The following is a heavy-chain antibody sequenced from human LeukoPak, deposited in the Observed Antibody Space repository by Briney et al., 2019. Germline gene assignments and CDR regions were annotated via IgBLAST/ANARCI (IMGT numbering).Heavy chain of an antibody. D-gene: IGHD3-10*01. Sequence: GGSLRLSCAASGFTFSDYYMSWIRQAPGKGLEWVSYISSSGSTIYYADSVKGRFTISRDNAKNSLYLQMNSLRAEDTAVYYCARDGDMPKISYYYGSGRGAFDIWGQGTMVTVSS. CDR1: GFTFSDYY. CDR3: ARDGDMPKISYYYGSGRGAFDI. CDR2: ISSSGSTI. J-gene: IGHJ3*02. V-gene: IGHV3-11*04.